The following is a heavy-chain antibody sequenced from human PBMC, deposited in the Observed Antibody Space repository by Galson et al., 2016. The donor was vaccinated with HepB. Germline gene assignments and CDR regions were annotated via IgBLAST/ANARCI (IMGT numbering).Heavy chain of an antibody. CDR2: VKEDGSEK. V-gene: IGHV3-7*01. J-gene: IGHJ4*01. CDR1: GFSFSSYW. CDR3: ALTLLHAV. Sequence: SLRLSCAASGFSFSSYWMSWVRQAPGKGLEWVANVKEDGSEKYYVDSVKGRFTISRDNAKNSVSLQMNSLRGEDTAVYYCALTLLHAVWGHGTLVTVSS.